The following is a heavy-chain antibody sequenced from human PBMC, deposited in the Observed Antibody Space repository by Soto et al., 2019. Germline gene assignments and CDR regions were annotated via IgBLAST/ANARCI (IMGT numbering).Heavy chain of an antibody. Sequence: QVQLVESGGGVVQPGRSLRLSCAASGFTFSSYAMHWVRQAPGKGLEWVAVISYDGSNKYYADSVKGRFTISRDNSKNTLYLQMNSLRAEDTAVYYCARDISWAAADPTLYYYYGMDVW. CDR2: ISYDGSNK. J-gene: IGHJ6*01. D-gene: IGHD6-13*01. V-gene: IGHV3-30-3*01. CDR1: GFTFSSYA. CDR3: ARDISWAAADPTLYYYYGMDV.